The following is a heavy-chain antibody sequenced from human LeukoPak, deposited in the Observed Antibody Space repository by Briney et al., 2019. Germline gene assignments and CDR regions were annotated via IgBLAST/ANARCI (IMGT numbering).Heavy chain of an antibody. J-gene: IGHJ4*02. Sequence: GGSLRLSCAASGSTVSSNYMSWVRQAPGKGLEWVSVIYSGGSTYYADSVKGRFTISRDNSKNTLYLQMNSLRAEDTAVYYCARDNGYSGSYYYWGQGTLVTVSS. CDR1: GSTVSSNY. V-gene: IGHV3-53*01. CDR2: IYSGGST. D-gene: IGHD1-26*01. CDR3: ARDNGYSGSYYY.